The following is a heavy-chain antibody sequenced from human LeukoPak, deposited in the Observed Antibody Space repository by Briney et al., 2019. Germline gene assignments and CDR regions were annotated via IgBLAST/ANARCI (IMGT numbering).Heavy chain of an antibody. CDR3: ARHMEWRQYFDY. D-gene: IGHD5-24*01. Sequence: TGGSLRLSCAASGFTFSNYEMHWVRQAPGKGLEWVSYISSSGSDIYYADSVKGRFTISRDNAKNSLYLQMNSLRAEDTAVYYCARHMEWRQYFDYWGQGTLVTVSS. V-gene: IGHV3-48*03. J-gene: IGHJ4*02. CDR1: GFTFSNYE. CDR2: ISSSGSDI.